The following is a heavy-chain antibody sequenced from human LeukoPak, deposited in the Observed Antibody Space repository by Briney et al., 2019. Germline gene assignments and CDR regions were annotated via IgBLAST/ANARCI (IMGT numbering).Heavy chain of an antibody. Sequence: SETLSLTCAVYGGSFSGYYWSWIRQPPGKGLEWIGEINHSGSTNCNPSLKSRVTISVDTSKNQFSLKLSSVTAADTAVYYCARATRDTAMVPILFDYWGQGTLVTVSS. CDR2: INHSGST. D-gene: IGHD5-18*01. V-gene: IGHV4-34*01. J-gene: IGHJ4*02. CDR1: GGSFSGYY. CDR3: ARATRDTAMVPILFDY.